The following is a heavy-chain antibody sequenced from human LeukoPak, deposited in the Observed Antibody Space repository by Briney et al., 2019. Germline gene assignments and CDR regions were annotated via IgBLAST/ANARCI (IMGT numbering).Heavy chain of an antibody. CDR1: GYTFTSYA. CDR3: AGGASSGWYVEWFDP. J-gene: IGHJ5*02. D-gene: IGHD6-19*01. V-gene: IGHV7-4-1*02. Sequence: ASVKVSCKASGYTFTSYAMNWVRQAPGQGLEWMGWINTNTGNPTYAQGFTGRFVFSLDTSVSTAYLQISSLKAEDTAVYYCAGGASSGWYVEWFDPWGQGTLVTVSS. CDR2: INTNTGNP.